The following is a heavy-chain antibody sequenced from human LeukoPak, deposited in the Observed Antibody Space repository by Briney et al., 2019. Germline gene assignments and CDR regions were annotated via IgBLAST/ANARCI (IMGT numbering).Heavy chain of an antibody. CDR2: ITSSSDYI. V-gene: IGHV3-21*04. Sequence: GGSLRLSCTASGFTFSSYSMNWVRQAPGKGLEWVSSITSSSDYIYYADSVKGRFTISRDDSKNMLYLQMNSLRADDTAVYYCASLYGSGNYGIYWGQGTLVTASS. CDR3: ASLYGSGNYGIY. CDR1: GFTFSSYS. D-gene: IGHD3-10*01. J-gene: IGHJ4*02.